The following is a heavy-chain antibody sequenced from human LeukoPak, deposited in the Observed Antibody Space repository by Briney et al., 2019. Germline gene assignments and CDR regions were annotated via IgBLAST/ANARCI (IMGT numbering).Heavy chain of an antibody. CDR1: GGSISSYY. CDR3: AAGIAAAGTLYNYFDY. CDR2: IYYSGST. D-gene: IGHD6-13*01. Sequence: SETLSLTCTVSGGSISSYYWSWIRQPPGKGLEWIGYIYYSGSTNYIPSLKSRVTISVDTSKNQFSLKLSSVTAADTAVYYCAAGIAAAGTLYNYFDYWGQGTLVTVSS. V-gene: IGHV4-59*01. J-gene: IGHJ4*02.